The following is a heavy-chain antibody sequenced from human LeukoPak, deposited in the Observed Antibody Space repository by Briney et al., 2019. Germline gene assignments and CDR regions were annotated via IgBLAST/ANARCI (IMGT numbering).Heavy chain of an antibody. D-gene: IGHD2-15*01. CDR1: GGSFSGYY. CDR3: AGYCSGGSCGQYYYCYYYMGV. V-gene: IGHV4-34*01. Sequence: SETLSLTCAVYGGSFSGYYWSWIRQPPGKGLEWIGEINHSGSTNYNPSLKSRVTISVDTSKNQFSLKLSSVTAADTAVYYCAGYCSGGSCGQYYYCYYYMGVWGKGTTVTVSS. CDR2: INHSGST. J-gene: IGHJ6*03.